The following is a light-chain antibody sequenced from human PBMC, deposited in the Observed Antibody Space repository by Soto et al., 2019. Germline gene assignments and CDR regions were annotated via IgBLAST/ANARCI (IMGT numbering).Light chain of an antibody. CDR1: QSVNDY. CDR2: GAS. J-gene: IGKJ2*01. Sequence: EIVLTQSPATLSLSPGERATLSCRASQSVNDYLAWYQQKPGQAPRLLIYGASNRATGIPVRFSGSGSGTDVTLTISSLEPEDFAVDYCQHRGRWPRTFGQGTKLEIK. V-gene: IGKV3-11*01. CDR3: QHRGRWPRT.